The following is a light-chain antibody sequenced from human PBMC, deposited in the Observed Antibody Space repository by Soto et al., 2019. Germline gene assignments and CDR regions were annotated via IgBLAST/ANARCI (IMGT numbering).Light chain of an antibody. CDR2: LENSGSY. Sequence: QPVLAQSSSTSASLGSSVKLTCTLSSGHSSYIIAWHQQQPGKAPRYLMKLENSGSYNRGSGVPDRFSGSSSGADRYLTISNLQFEDEADSYCETWDSNTQVFGGGTKLTVL. CDR3: ETWDSNTQV. V-gene: IGLV4-60*02. J-gene: IGLJ2*01. CDR1: SGHSSYI.